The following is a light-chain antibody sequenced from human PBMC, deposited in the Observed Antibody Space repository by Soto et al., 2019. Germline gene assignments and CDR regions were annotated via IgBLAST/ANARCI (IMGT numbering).Light chain of an antibody. CDR2: DVX. CDR3: SSYTSSSTLYV. V-gene: IGLV2-14*01. J-gene: IGLJ1*01. CDR1: XXXXGGYNY. Sequence: QSVLAQPASVSGSPGQSITISCTGTXXXXGGYNYVSWYQQHPGKAPKLMXYDVXXXXSXVSNLFSGSKSGNTASLTISGLQAEDEADYYCSSYTSSSTLYVFGTGTKVTVL.